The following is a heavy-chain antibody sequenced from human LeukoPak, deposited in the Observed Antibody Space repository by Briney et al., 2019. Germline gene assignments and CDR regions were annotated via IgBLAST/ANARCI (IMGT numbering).Heavy chain of an antibody. J-gene: IGHJ4*02. CDR1: GGSISSSNW. D-gene: IGHD5-12*01. CDR2: IYHSGST. Sequence: SETLSLTCAVSGGSISSSNWWSWVRQPPGKGLGWIGEIYHSGSTNYNPSLKSRVTMSVDKSKKQYSLKLSSVTAADTAVYYCARDPGGYSGYGRGYYFDFWGQGTLVTVSS. CDR3: ARDPGGYSGYGRGYYFDF. V-gene: IGHV4-4*02.